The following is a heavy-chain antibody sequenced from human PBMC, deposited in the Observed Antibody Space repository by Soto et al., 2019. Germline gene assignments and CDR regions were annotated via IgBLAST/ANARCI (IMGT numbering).Heavy chain of an antibody. J-gene: IGHJ6*02. D-gene: IGHD5-18*01. Sequence: GGSLRLSCAASGFSFSNYAMSWVRQAPGKGLEWVSTISASGGTTYYADSVKGLFTMSRDNSKNTLYLQMNSLRAEDTAVYYCAKADTALVPPRTGYGMDVWGQGTTVTVSS. CDR1: GFSFSNYA. CDR2: ISASGGTT. V-gene: IGHV3-23*01. CDR3: AKADTALVPPRTGYGMDV.